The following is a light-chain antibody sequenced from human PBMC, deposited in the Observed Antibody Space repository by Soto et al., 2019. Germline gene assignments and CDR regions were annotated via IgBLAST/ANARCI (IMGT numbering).Light chain of an antibody. V-gene: IGKV3-20*01. CDR3: QQFGGSPLFT. Sequence: EIVLTQSPGTLSLSPGERATLSCRASQTISSSYLAWYQQKPGQAPRLLIYAASTRATGIPDRFSGSGSGTDFTLTINILEPEYFAVYFCQQFGGSPLFTFGPGTKVDIK. J-gene: IGKJ3*01. CDR1: QTISSSY. CDR2: AAS.